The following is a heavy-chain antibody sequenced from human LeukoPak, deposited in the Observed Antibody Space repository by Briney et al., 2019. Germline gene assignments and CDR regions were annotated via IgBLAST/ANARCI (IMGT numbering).Heavy chain of an antibody. CDR1: GFTVSRNY. V-gene: IGHV3-53*01. J-gene: IGHJ4*02. D-gene: IGHD2-8*01. CDR3: AREICTNGVCYNDY. Sequence: GGSLRLSCAASGFTVSRNYMSWVRQAPGKGLEWVSVIYSGGSTNYADSVKGRFTISRDNSKNTLYLQMNSLRAEDTAVYYCAREICTNGVCYNDYWGQGTPVTVSS. CDR2: IYSGGST.